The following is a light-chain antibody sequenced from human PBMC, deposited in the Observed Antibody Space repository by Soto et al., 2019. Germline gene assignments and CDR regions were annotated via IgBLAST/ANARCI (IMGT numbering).Light chain of an antibody. Sequence: EIVLTQSPGTLSLSPGERATLSCRASQSVSNSLAWYQQKTGQAPRLLISGASSRATGIPDRFSGSGSETDFTLTISRLEPEDFALYYCQQYGSSPITFGQGTRLENK. V-gene: IGKV3-20*01. CDR3: QQYGSSPIT. CDR2: GAS. CDR1: QSVSNS. J-gene: IGKJ5*01.